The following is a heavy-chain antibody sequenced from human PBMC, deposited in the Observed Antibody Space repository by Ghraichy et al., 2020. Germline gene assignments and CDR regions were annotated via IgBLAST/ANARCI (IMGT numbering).Heavy chain of an antibody. CDR3: ARGGGVRWLQFEY. CDR2: IYYSGST. Sequence: SETLSLTCTVSGGSISSYYWSWIRQPPGKGLEWIGYIYYSGSTNYNPSLKSRVTISVDTSKNQFSLKLSSVTAADTAVYYCARGGGVRWLQFEYWGQGTLVTVSS. D-gene: IGHD5-24*01. CDR1: GGSISSYY. J-gene: IGHJ4*02. V-gene: IGHV4-59*01.